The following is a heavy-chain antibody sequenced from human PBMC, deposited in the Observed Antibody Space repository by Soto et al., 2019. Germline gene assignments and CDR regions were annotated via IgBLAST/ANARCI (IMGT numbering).Heavy chain of an antibody. CDR3: AAGEASSRNLAPYYLDF. CDR1: CGSMINYF. V-gene: IGHV4-59*01. J-gene: IGHJ4*02. CDR2: IHYSGTT. Sequence: PSETLSLTCTVSCGSMINYFWTWIRQPPGKGLEWIGYIHYSGTTSFFPSYNPSLRSRVTISEDTSKNQFSLKLLSVTTADTAVYFCAAGEASSRNLAPYYLDFWGQGTLVTVSS. D-gene: IGHD6-13*01.